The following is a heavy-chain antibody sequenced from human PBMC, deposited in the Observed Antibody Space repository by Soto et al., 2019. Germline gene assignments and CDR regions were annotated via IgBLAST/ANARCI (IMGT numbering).Heavy chain of an antibody. V-gene: IGHV1-2*02. CDR1: GYTFTGYY. J-gene: IGHJ4*02. D-gene: IGHD1-1*01. Sequence: QVQLVQSGAEVKKPGASVKVSCKASGYTFTGYYMHWVRQAPGQGLEWMGWINPNSGDTQYAQKFQGRVTMTRDTSISTAYMELSRLTSDDTAVFYCARPTLERLFDYWGQGTLVTVSS. CDR2: INPNSGDT. CDR3: ARPTLERLFDY.